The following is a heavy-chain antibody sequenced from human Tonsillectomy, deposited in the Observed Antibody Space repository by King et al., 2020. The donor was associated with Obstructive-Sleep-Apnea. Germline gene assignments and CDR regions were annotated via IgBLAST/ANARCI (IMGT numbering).Heavy chain of an antibody. D-gene: IGHD5-12*01. V-gene: IGHV2-70*11. Sequence: TLKESGPALVKPTQTLTLTCTFSGFSLSTSGMCVSWIRQPPGKALEWLARIDWDDDKYYSTSLKTRLTISKDTSKKQVVLTMTNMDPVDTATFYCARTRIGGYSGFEHDAFDIWGQGTMVTVSS. CDR2: IDWDDDK. CDR3: ARTRIGGYSGFEHDAFDI. J-gene: IGHJ3*02. CDR1: GFSLSTSGMC.